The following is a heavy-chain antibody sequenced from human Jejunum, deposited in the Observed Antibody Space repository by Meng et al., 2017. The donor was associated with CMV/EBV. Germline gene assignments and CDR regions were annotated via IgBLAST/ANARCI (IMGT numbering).Heavy chain of an antibody. CDR3: ARNFGITGTNFGY. D-gene: IGHD1-7*01. J-gene: IGHJ4*02. CDR1: GFPVSSNY. V-gene: IGHV3-53*01. CDR2: IYSGGDT. Sequence: EVRVVESGGRLIRPGGSLRLACAASGFPVSSNYMSWGRQAPGKGLEWVSVIYSGGDTYYADSVKGRFTISRDDSKNTVYLQMNSLRAEDTAMYYCARNFGITGTNFGYWGQGTLVTVSS.